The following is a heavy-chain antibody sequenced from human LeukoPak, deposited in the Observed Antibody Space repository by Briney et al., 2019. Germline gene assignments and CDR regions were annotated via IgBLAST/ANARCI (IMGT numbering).Heavy chain of an antibody. CDR1: GGSISSNNW. CDR2: IYHDGNT. J-gene: IGHJ4*02. D-gene: IGHD1-26*01. V-gene: IGHV4-4*02. Sequence: SETLSLTCAVSGGSISSNNWWSWVRQPPGKGLEWIGNIYHDGNTYYNPSLKSRVTISVDTSKNQFSLRLSSVTAADTAVYYCARFFRTVWELPYYWGPGTLVTVSS. CDR3: ARFFRTVWELPYY.